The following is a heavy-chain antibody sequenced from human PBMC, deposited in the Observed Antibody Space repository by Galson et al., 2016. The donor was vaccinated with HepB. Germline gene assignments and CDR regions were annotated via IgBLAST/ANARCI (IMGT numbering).Heavy chain of an antibody. CDR3: AKTPKKGENGGLLNY. D-gene: IGHD2-15*01. V-gene: IGHV3-23*01. CDR2: ISTTGSTT. Sequence: SLRLSCAASGFTISNYVMTWVRQAPGIGLEWVSGISTTGSTTYYADSVKGRFTISRDNSKNTLYLQMSGLRADDTAVYYCAKTPKKGENGGLLNYWGQGILATVSS. CDR1: GFTISNYV. J-gene: IGHJ1*01.